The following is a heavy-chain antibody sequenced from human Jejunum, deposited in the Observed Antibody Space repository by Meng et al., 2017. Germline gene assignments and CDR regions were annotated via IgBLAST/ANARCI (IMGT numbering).Heavy chain of an antibody. D-gene: IGHD1-26*01. CDR1: GGSISNSDW. CDR2: IHHSGST. V-gene: IGHV4-4*02. J-gene: IGHJ4*02. Sequence: QGPLQESRPGLLKPSWTLYLTCAVSGGSISNSDWWSWVRQPPGKGLEWIGEIHHSGSTNYNPSLKSRVTISVDKSKNQFSLKLNSVTAADTAVYYCAREWSGSYRHFDYWGQGTLVTVSS. CDR3: AREWSGSYRHFDY.